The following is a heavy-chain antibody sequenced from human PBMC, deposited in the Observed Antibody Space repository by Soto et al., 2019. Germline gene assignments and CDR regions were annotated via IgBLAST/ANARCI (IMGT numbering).Heavy chain of an antibody. CDR1: GGSISSYY. V-gene: IGHV4-59*01. Sequence: SETLSLTCTVSGGSISSYYWSWIRQPPGKGLEWIGYIYYSGSTNCNPSLKSRVTISVDTSKNQFSLKLSSVTAADTAVYYCARDRSSSSSSGYYYYGMDVWGQGTTVTVSS. CDR2: IYYSGST. J-gene: IGHJ6*02. D-gene: IGHD6-6*01. CDR3: ARDRSSSSSSGYYYYGMDV.